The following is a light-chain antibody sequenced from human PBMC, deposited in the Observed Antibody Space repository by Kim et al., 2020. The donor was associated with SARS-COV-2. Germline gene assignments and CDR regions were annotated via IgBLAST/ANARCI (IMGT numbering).Light chain of an antibody. CDR2: DVS. CDR1: SSDVGGYNY. J-gene: IGLJ1*01. CDR3: SSYTSSSFYV. V-gene: IGLV2-14*03. Sequence: QSALTQPASVSGSPGQSITISCTGTSSDVGGYNYVSWYQQHPGKVPKLMIYDVSNRPSGVSNRFSGSKSGNTASLTISGLQAEDETDYYCSSYTSSSFYVFGTGTKVTVL.